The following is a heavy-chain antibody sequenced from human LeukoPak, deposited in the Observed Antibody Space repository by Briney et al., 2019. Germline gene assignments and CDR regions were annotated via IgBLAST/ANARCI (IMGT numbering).Heavy chain of an antibody. V-gene: IGHV3-15*01. CDR1: GFTFSNAW. Sequence: GGSLRLSRAASGFTFSNAWMSWVRQAPGKGLEWVGRIKSKTDGGTTDYAAPVKGRFTISRDDSKNTLYLQMNSLKTEDTAVYYCTTDRYYDSSGYPLDYWGQGTLVTVSS. J-gene: IGHJ4*02. CDR2: IKSKTDGGTT. CDR3: TTDRYYDSSGYPLDY. D-gene: IGHD3-22*01.